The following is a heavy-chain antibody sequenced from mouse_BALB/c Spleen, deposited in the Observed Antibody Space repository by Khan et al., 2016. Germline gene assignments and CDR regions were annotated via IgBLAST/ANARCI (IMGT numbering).Heavy chain of an antibody. J-gene: IGHJ1*01. CDR2: INTYSGES. Sequence: QVQLQQSGPELKKPGKTVKISCKASGYTFTNYGMNWVKQAPGKGLKWMGWINTYSGESTYADDFKGRFAFSLETSANTASLQINNHKKEDPATYFCARDRYYYGSSRSFDVWGAGTTVTVSS. CDR1: GYTFTNYG. D-gene: IGHD1-1*01. CDR3: ARDRYYYGSSRSFDV. V-gene: IGHV9-3-1*01.